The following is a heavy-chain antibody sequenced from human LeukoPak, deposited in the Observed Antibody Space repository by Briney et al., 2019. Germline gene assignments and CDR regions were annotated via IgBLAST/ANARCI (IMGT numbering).Heavy chain of an antibody. CDR1: GFTFSSYG. J-gene: IGHJ4*02. CDR2: IRYDGSNK. Sequence: GGSLRLPXAASGFTFSSYGMHWVRQAPGKGLEWVAFIRYDGSNKYYADSVKGRFTISRDNSKNTLYLQMNSLRAEDTAVYYCAKDLEYYDISYYFDYWGQGTLVTVSS. D-gene: IGHD3-9*01. CDR3: AKDLEYYDISYYFDY. V-gene: IGHV3-30*02.